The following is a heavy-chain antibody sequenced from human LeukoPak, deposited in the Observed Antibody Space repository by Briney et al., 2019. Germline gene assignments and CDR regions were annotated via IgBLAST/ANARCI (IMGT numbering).Heavy chain of an antibody. CDR2: IIPIFGTA. Sequence: ASVKVSCKASGGTFSSYAISWVRQAPGQGLEWMGGIIPIFGTAHYAQKFQGRVTITADESTSTAYMELSSPRSEDTAVYYCARVTDCGGDCYDYWGQGTLVTVSS. CDR1: GGTFSSYA. V-gene: IGHV1-69*01. CDR3: ARVTDCGGDCYDY. J-gene: IGHJ4*02. D-gene: IGHD2-21*01.